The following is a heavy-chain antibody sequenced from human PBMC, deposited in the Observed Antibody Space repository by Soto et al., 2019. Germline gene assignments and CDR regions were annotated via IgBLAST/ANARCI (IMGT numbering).Heavy chain of an antibody. CDR2: ISYDGSNK. V-gene: IGHV3-30*18. D-gene: IGHD2-2*01. CDR3: AKERSIVVVPAATPIDY. CDR1: GFTFSSYG. J-gene: IGHJ4*02. Sequence: GGSLRLSCAASGFTFSSYGMHWVRQAPGKGLEWVAVISYDGSNKYYADSVKGRFTISRDNSKNTLYLQMNSLRAEDTAVYYCAKERSIVVVPAATPIDYWGQGTLVTVSS.